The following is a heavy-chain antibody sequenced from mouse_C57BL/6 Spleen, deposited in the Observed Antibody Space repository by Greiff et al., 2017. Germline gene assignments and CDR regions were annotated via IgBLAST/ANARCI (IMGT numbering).Heavy chain of an antibody. CDR2: IDPSDSYT. V-gene: IGHV1-50*01. CDR1: GYTFTSYW. J-gene: IGHJ2*01. CDR3: ARRDYGSSYGDY. Sequence: QVQLQQSGAELVKPGASVKLSCKASGYTFTSYWMQWVKQRPGQGLEWIGEIDPSDSYTNYNQKFKGKATLTVDTSSSTAYMQLSSLTSEDSAVYYCARRDYGSSYGDYWGQGTTRTVSS. D-gene: IGHD1-1*01.